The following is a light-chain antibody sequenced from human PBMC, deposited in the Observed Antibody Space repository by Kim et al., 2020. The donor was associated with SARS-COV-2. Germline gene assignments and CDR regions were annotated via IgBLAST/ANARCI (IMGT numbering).Light chain of an antibody. V-gene: IGKV3-20*01. Sequence: EIVLTQSPGTLSLSPGERATLSCRASQTVPNSDLDWYQQKPGQAPRLLIFLASSRAPGIPDRFRGSGSGTDFTLTVSRLEPEDFAMYYCHQSGSSPYTFGQGTKLEI. CDR1: QTVPNSD. CDR3: HQSGSSPYT. J-gene: IGKJ2*01. CDR2: LAS.